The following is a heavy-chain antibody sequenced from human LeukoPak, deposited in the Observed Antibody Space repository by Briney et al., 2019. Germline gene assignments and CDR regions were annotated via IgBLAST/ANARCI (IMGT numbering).Heavy chain of an antibody. CDR1: GYSISSGYY. Sequence: PSETLSLTCTVSGYSISSGYYWGWIRQPPGKGLEWIGSIYHSGSTYYNPSLKSRVTISVDTSKNQFSLKLSSVTAADTAVYYCAREGLYCGGDCPPDYWGQGTLVTVSS. D-gene: IGHD2-21*02. J-gene: IGHJ4*02. CDR3: AREGLYCGGDCPPDY. V-gene: IGHV4-38-2*02. CDR2: IYHSGST.